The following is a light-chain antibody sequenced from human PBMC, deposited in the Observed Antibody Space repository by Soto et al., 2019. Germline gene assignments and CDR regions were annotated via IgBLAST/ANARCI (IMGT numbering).Light chain of an antibody. CDR3: QQYNSYSPT. J-gene: IGKJ1*01. CDR2: KAS. CDR1: QSISVW. V-gene: IGKV1-5*03. Sequence: DIQMTQSPSTLSASVGDRVTITCRASQSISVWLAWYQQKAGKAPNLLIYKASRLESGVPSRFSGSGSETEFTLTISGLQPGDSATYYCQQYNSYSPTFGKGTKVDMK.